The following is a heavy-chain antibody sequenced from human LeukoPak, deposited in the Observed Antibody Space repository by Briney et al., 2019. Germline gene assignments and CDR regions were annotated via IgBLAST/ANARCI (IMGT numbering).Heavy chain of an antibody. CDR2: ISGSGGST. Sequence: GGSLRLSCLGSGFNFRYFWMSWVRQAPGKGLEWVSAISGSGGSTYYADSVKGRFTISRDNSKNTLYLQMNSLRAEDTAVYYCAREEGIDGSGYYYVLGQWGQGTLVTVSS. CDR1: GFNFRYFW. D-gene: IGHD3-22*01. CDR3: AREEGIDGSGYYYVLGQ. V-gene: IGHV3-23*01. J-gene: IGHJ4*02.